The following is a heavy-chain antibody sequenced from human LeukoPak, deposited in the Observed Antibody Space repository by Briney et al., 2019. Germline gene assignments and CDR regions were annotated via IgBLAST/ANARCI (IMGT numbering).Heavy chain of an antibody. CDR2: ISSSSSTI. D-gene: IGHD3/OR15-3a*01. V-gene: IGHV3-48*02. Sequence: PGESLRLSGAASGFTVSSNYMSWVGQAPGRGLEWVSYISSSSSTIYSADSVKGRFTISRDNAKNSLYLQMNSLRDEDTAVYYCASGTGGFYWGQGTLVTVSS. CDR1: GFTVSSNY. CDR3: ASGTGGFY. J-gene: IGHJ4*02.